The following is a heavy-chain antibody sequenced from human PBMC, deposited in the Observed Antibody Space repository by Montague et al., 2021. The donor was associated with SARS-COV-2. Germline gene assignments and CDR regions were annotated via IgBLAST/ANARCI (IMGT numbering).Heavy chain of an antibody. CDR1: GGSISPYY. CDR3: ARDRGRYFDSGSYNWLDS. CDR2: IYYTGNT. J-gene: IGHJ5*01. V-gene: IGHV4-59*01. D-gene: IGHD3-10*01. Sequence: SETLSLTCTVSGGSISPYYWTWIRQPLGKGLEWIGYIYYTGNTKYKPSLKSRVTISVDTSKNQFSLNLKSVTAADTAVYYCARDRGRYFDSGSYNWLDSWGQGTLVTVSS.